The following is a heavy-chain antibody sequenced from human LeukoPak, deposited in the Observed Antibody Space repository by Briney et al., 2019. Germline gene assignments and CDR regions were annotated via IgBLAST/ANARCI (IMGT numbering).Heavy chain of an antibody. V-gene: IGHV3-23*01. CDR1: GFTFSSYA. CDR3: AKETSSSFDY. CDR2: ISNSGGST. J-gene: IGHJ4*02. Sequence: PGGSLRLPCAASGFTFSSYAMNWVRQAPGKGLEWVSGISNSGGSTYYADPVKGRFTISRDNSKNTLYLQMNSLRAEDTAVYYCAKETSSSFDYWGQGTLVTVSS. D-gene: IGHD6-6*01.